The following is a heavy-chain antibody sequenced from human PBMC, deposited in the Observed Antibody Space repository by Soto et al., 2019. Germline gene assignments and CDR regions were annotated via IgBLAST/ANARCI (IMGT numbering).Heavy chain of an antibody. CDR2: INPNSGGT. V-gene: IGHV1-2*04. Sequence: ASVKVSCKASGYTFTGYYMHWVRQAPGQGLEWMGWINPNSGGTNYAQKFQGWVTMTRDTSISTAYMELSRLRSDDTAVYYCARGGDFVMVPTAIYYYGMDDWGQGTTV. CDR1: GYTFTGYY. CDR3: ARGGDFVMVPTAIYYYGMDD. D-gene: IGHD2-2*02. J-gene: IGHJ6*02.